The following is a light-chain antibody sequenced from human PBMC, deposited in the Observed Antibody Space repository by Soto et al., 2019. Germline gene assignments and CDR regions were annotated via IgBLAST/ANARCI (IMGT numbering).Light chain of an antibody. CDR2: AAS. CDR3: QQANSFPIT. CDR1: QGVSSW. V-gene: IGKV1-12*01. Sequence: DIQMTQSPSSVSASVGDRVTITCRASQGVSSWLAWYQRKPGKAPKLLIYAASSLQSGVPSRFSGSGSVTDFILTISSLQPEDFATYYCQQANSFPITFGQGIRLEIK. J-gene: IGKJ5*01.